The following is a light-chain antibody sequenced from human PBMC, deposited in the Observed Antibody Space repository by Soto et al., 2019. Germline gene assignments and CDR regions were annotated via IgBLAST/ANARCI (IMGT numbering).Light chain of an antibody. V-gene: IGLV2-23*02. J-gene: IGLJ1*01. Sequence: QSALTQPASVSGSPGQSITISCTGTSSDVGSYNLVSWYQQHPGKAPKLMIYEVSKRPSGVSNRFSGPKSGNTASLTISGLQAEDEPDYYCCSYAGSSPYVFGTGTKVTVL. CDR2: EVS. CDR1: SSDVGSYNL. CDR3: CSYAGSSPYV.